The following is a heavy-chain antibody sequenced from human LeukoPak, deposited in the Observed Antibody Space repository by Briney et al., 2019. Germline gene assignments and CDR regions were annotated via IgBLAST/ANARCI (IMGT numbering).Heavy chain of an antibody. CDR1: GYTFTTYY. CDR2: INPSGGTT. CDR3: ARGPYYYDSSGYYPFDY. D-gene: IGHD3-22*01. J-gene: IGHJ4*02. Sequence: GASVKVSCKASGYTFTTYYLNWVRQAPGQGPEWMGVINPSGGTTSSAQKFQGRVTMTRDTSTSTVYMELSSLRSEDTAVYYCARGPYYYDSSGYYPFDYWGQGTLVTVSS. V-gene: IGHV1-46*01.